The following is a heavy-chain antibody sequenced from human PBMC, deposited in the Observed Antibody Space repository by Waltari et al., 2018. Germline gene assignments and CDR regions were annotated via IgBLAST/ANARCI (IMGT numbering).Heavy chain of an antibody. CDR2: IIPSFDQA. J-gene: IGHJ6*02. CDR1: GGTFSSYA. Sequence: QVQLVQSGAEVKKPGSSVKVSCKASGGTFSSYAISWVRQAPGHGLEWMGGIIPSFDQANSAQKFQSRFTITADKSTSTAYMELSSLRSEDTAVYYCASEPLGYCSSTSCYGRYGMDVWGQGTTVTVSS. D-gene: IGHD2-2*01. V-gene: IGHV1-69*10. CDR3: ASEPLGYCSSTSCYGRYGMDV.